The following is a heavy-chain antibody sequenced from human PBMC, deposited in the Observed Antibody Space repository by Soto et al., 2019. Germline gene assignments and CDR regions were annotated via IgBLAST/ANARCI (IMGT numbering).Heavy chain of an antibody. D-gene: IGHD3-9*01. CDR2: ISYDGSNK. V-gene: IGHV3-30-3*01. CDR3: ARALDILTGYGVGGAFDI. Sequence: PGGSLRLSCAASGFTFSSYAMHWVRQAPGKGLEWAAVISYDGSNKYYADSVKGRFTISRDNPKNTLYLQMNSLRAEDTAVYYCARALDILTGYGVGGAFDIWGQGTMVTVSS. CDR1: GFTFSSYA. J-gene: IGHJ3*02.